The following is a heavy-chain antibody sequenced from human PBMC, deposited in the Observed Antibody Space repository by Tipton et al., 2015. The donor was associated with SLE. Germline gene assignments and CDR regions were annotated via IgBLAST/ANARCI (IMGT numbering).Heavy chain of an antibody. V-gene: IGHV4-4*07. CDR3: ARRDGGIAVAGPVRYFQH. CDR1: GGSTSSYF. D-gene: IGHD6-19*01. CDR2: VSTTGSA. J-gene: IGHJ1*01. Sequence: TLSLTCTFSGGSTSSYFWTWIRQTAGKGLEWIGHVSTTGSARYNPSLKSRITMSIDTSKTEFSLKLTSVTAADTAVYYCARRDGGIAVAGPVRYFQHWGQGTLVTVSS.